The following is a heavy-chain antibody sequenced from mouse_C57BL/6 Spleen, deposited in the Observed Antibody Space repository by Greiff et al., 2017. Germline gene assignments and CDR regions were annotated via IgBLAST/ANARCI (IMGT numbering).Heavy chain of an antibody. CDR2: ISSGSSTI. Sequence: EVMLVESGGGLVKPGGSLKLSCAASGFTFSDYGMHWVRQAPEKGLEWVAYISSGSSTIYYADTVKGRFTISRDNAKNTLFLQMTSLRSEDTAMYYCARRDDGDAMDYWGQGTSVTVSS. CDR3: ARRDDGDAMDY. J-gene: IGHJ4*01. V-gene: IGHV5-17*01. D-gene: IGHD2-3*01. CDR1: GFTFSDYG.